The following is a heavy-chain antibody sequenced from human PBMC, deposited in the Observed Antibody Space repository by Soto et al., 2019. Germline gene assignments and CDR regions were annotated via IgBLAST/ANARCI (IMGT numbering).Heavy chain of an antibody. CDR2: ISGNGGST. J-gene: IGHJ4*02. CDR3: AKGVSCSSTSCHNFDY. CDR1: GFTFSSYA. Sequence: GXSLRLSCAASGFTFSSYAMSWVRQAPSKGLEWVSAISGNGGSTYYADSVKGRFTISRDNSKNTLYLQMNSLRAEDTAVYYCAKGVSCSSTSCHNFDYWGQGTLVTVSS. V-gene: IGHV3-23*01. D-gene: IGHD2-2*01.